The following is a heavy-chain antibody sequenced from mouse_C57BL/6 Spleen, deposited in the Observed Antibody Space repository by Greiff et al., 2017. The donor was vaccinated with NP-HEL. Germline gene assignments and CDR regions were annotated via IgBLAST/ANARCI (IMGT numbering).Heavy chain of an antibody. CDR2: INYDGSST. J-gene: IGHJ2*01. CDR3: AREREGYAGPLDY. D-gene: IGHD1-1*02. Sequence: EVMLVESEGGLVQPGSSMKLSCTASGFTFSDYYMAWVRQVPEKGLEWVANINYDGSSTYYLDSLKSRFIISRDNAKNILYLQMSSLKSEDTATYYCAREREGYAGPLDYWGQGTTLTVSS. V-gene: IGHV5-16*01. CDR1: GFTFSDYY.